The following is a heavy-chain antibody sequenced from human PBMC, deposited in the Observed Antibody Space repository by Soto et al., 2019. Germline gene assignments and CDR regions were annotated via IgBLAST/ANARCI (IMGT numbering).Heavy chain of an antibody. Sequence: QVQLVQSGAEVKTPGSSVKVSCQASGGTFSSYAISWVRQAPGQGLEWMGGIIPIFGTANYAQKFQGRVMIAADESTSTADMGRSSLRSEDTAVYYCAREGGGSGRFDHWGQGTLVTVSS. CDR1: GGTFSSYA. J-gene: IGHJ4*02. V-gene: IGHV1-69*12. CDR2: IIPIFGTA. D-gene: IGHD2-15*01. CDR3: AREGGGSGRFDH.